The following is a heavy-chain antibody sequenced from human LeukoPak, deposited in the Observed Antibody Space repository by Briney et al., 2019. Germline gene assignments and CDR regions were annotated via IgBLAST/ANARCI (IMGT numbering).Heavy chain of an antibody. CDR2: IYYSGST. CDR3: ARAANWGSKGYYWYFDL. Sequence: PSDTLSLTCTVSGGSISSYYWSWIRQPPGKGLEWIGYIYYSGSTNYNPSLKSRVTISVDTSKNQFSLKVTSVTAADTAVYYCARAANWGSKGYYWYFDLWGRGTLVTVSS. V-gene: IGHV4-59*08. J-gene: IGHJ2*01. D-gene: IGHD7-27*01. CDR1: GGSISSYY.